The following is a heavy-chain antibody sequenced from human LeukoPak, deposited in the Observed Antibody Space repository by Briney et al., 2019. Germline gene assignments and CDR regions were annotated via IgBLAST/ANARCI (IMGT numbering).Heavy chain of an antibody. V-gene: IGHV4-59*01. CDR2: IYYSGST. CDR1: Y. J-gene: IGHJ4*02. CDR3: ARDKGVSYFDY. Sequence: YWXXXRXPPXXXLXWIGYIYYSGSTNYNPSLKSRATISVDTSKNQFSLKLSSVTAADTAVYYCARDKGVSYFDYWGQGTLVTVSS.